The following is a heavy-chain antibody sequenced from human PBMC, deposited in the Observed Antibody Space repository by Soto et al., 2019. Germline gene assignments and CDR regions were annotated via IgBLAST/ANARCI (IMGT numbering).Heavy chain of an antibody. CDR1: GFTFGDYA. CDR3: ARGGFIPIVQGHVPYNYRIYV. J-gene: IGHJ6*02. D-gene: IGHD3-10*02. V-gene: IGHV3-49*03. CDR2: IRSKAYGGTT. Sequence: GGSLRLSCTASGFTFGDYAMSWFRQAPGKGLEWVGFIRSKAYGGTTEYAASVKGRFTISRDDSKSIAYLQMNSLRAEDTAVYYCARGGFIPIVQGHVPYNYRIYVWSQGSMVTVSS.